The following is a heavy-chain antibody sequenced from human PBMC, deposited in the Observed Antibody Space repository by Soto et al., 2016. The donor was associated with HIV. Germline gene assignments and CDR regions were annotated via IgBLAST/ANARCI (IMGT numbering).Heavy chain of an antibody. Sequence: VQLQESGPGLVKSSQTLSLTCTVSDGSLSSGGYYWTWIRQHPGKGLEWIGYFFHSGSTSYNPSLKSRVAISADTSERQLSLKLRSVTAADTAVYYCAREIIRGHSFDIWGQGQRSSSLQ. D-gene: IGHD3-10*01. V-gene: IGHV4-31*03. J-gene: IGHJ3*02. CDR1: DGSLSSGGYY. CDR2: FFHSGST. CDR3: AREIIRGHSFDI.